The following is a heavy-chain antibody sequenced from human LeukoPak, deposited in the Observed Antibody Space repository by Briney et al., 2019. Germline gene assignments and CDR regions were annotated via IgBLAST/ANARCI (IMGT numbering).Heavy chain of an antibody. CDR2: ISGSGGST. CDR3: ARGRDGYNAYY. D-gene: IGHD5-24*01. Sequence: PGGSLRLSCAASGFTFSSYVMSWVRQAPGKGLEWVSAISGSGGSTYYADSVKGRFTISRDNSKNTLYLQMNSLRAEDTAVYYCARGRDGYNAYYWGQGTLVTVSS. CDR1: GFTFSSYV. V-gene: IGHV3-23*01. J-gene: IGHJ4*02.